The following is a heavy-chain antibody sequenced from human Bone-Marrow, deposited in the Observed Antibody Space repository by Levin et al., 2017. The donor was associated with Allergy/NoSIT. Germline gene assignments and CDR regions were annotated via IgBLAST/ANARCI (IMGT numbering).Heavy chain of an antibody. D-gene: IGHD6-13*01. Sequence: PSETLSLTCTVSGGSISSGGYYWSWIRQHPGKGLEWIGYIYYSGSTYYNPSLKSRVTISVDTSKNQFSLKLSSVIAADTAVYYCARSPTVAAAGFRGYYYYYMDVWGKGTTVTVSS. J-gene: IGHJ6*03. V-gene: IGHV4-31*03. CDR3: ARSPTVAAAGFRGYYYYYMDV. CDR1: GGSISSGGYY. CDR2: IYYSGST.